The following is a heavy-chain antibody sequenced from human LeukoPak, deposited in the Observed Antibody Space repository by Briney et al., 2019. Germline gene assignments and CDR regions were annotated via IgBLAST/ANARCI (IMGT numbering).Heavy chain of an antibody. Sequence: ASVKVSCKASGYTFTGYHMHWVRQAPGQGLEWMGRINPNSGDTNYAQKFQGRVTTTRDTSTSTAYMELSRLRSDDTAVYYCARDYCSSTSCLFDYWGQGALVTVSS. V-gene: IGHV1-2*06. CDR2: INPNSGDT. CDR1: GYTFTGYH. J-gene: IGHJ4*02. CDR3: ARDYCSSTSCLFDY. D-gene: IGHD2-2*01.